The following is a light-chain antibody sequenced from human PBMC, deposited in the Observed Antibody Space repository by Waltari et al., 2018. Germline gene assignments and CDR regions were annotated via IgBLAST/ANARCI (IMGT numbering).Light chain of an antibody. Sequence: SALTQPRSVSGSPGASVTISCTGTSRNDGAYNFVSWYQQRPGQAPKLIIYDVNKRPSGVPDRFSASKSGNTASLTISGLQPEDEADYHCCSSAGNPYVFGTGTEVTVL. CDR3: CSSAGNPYV. J-gene: IGLJ1*01. CDR1: SRNDGAYNF. V-gene: IGLV2-11*02. CDR2: DVN.